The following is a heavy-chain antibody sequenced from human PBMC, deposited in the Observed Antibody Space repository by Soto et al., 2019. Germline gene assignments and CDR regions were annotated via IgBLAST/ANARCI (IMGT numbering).Heavy chain of an antibody. CDR1: GDSFSINSAG. J-gene: IGHJ4*01. Sequence: SQTLSLTCAITGDSFSINSAGLILVSHSPSRGLEWLGRTYYRSKWYYEYAVSVRGRITINPDTSKNQYSLQLNSVTPEDTAVYFCARGEQYSGRIFDYWGQGTLVTVSS. V-gene: IGHV6-1*01. CDR2: TYYRSKWYY. D-gene: IGHD1-26*01. CDR3: ARGEQYSGRIFDY.